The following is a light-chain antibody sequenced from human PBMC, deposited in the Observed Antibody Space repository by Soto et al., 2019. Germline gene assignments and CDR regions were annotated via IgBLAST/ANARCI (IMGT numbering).Light chain of an antibody. V-gene: IGLV3-25*03. Sequence: SYELTQPPSVSVSPGQTARITCSGDALPKQYAYWYQQKPGQAPVLVIYKDSERPSGIPERFSGSSSGTTVTLTFSGVQAEDEADYYWQSADSTGVVFGGGTKLTVL. CDR1: ALPKQY. CDR3: QSADSTGVV. J-gene: IGLJ2*01. CDR2: KDS.